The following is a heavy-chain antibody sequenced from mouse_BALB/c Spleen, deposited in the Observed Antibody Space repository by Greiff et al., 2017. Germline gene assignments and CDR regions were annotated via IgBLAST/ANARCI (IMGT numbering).Heavy chain of an antibody. V-gene: IGHV1-7*01. J-gene: IGHJ3*01. Sequence: QVQLQQSGAELAKPGASVKMSCKASGYTFTSYWMHWVKQRPGQGLEWIGYINPSTGYTEYNQKFKDKATLTADKSSSTAYMQLSSLTSEDSAVYYCARWVWGYDGTFAYWGQGTLVTVSA. D-gene: IGHD2-2*01. CDR1: GYTFTSYW. CDR3: ARWVWGYDGTFAY. CDR2: INPSTGYT.